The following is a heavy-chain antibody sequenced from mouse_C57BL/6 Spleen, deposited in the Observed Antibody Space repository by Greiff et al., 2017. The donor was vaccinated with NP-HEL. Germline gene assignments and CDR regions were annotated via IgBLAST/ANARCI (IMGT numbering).Heavy chain of an antibody. CDR1: GFSLTSYG. J-gene: IGHJ4*01. CDR2: IWSGGRT. D-gene: IGHD4-1*01. Sequence: VQLVESGPGLVQPSQSLSITCTVSGFSLTSYGVHWVRQSPGKGLEWLGVIWSGGRTDYNAAFISRLSISKDNTKSQVFFKMNSLQADDTAIYYCARKGNWDAMDDWGQGTSVTVSS. V-gene: IGHV2-2*01. CDR3: ARKGNWDAMDD.